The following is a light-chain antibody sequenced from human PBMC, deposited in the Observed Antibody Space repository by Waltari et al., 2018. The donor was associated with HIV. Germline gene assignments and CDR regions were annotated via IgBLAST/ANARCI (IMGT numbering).Light chain of an antibody. J-gene: IGKJ1*01. Sequence: EIVLTQSPGTLSLSPGERATLSCRASQSVSSSYLAWYQQKPGQAPRLLIYGASSRATGIPDRFSGSGSGTDFTLTSSRLEPEDVAVYYCQQYGSSPRAWTFGQGTKVEIK. CDR1: QSVSSSY. V-gene: IGKV3-20*01. CDR3: QQYGSSPRAWT. CDR2: GAS.